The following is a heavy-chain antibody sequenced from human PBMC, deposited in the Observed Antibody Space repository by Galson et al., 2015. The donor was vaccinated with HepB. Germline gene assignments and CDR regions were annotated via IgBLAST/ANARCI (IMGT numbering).Heavy chain of an antibody. CDR1: GFTFSSYA. V-gene: IGHV3-23*01. CDR2: ISGSGGST. D-gene: IGHD3-3*01. CDR3: AKDDHLAGVFGVVIDAFDI. Sequence: SLRLSCAASGFTFSSYAMSWVRQAPGKGLEWVSAISGSGGSTYYADSVKGRFTISRDNSKNTLYLQMNSLRAEDTAVYYCAKDDHLAGVFGVVIDAFDIWGQGTMVTVSS. J-gene: IGHJ3*02.